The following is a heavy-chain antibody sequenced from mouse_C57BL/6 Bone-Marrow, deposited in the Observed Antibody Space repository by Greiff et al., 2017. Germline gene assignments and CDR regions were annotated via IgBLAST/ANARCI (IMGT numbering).Heavy chain of an antibody. J-gene: IGHJ2*01. D-gene: IGHD2-3*01. CDR1: GYAFSSSW. CDR3: ARYGYYGDTYFDY. V-gene: IGHV1-82*01. CDR2: IYPGDGDT. Sequence: QVQLQQSGPELVKPGASVKISCKASGYAFSSSWMHWVKQRPGKGLEWIGRIYPGDGDTNYNGKFKGKATLTADKSSSTAYMQLSSLTSEDSAVYFCARYGYYGDTYFDYWGQGTTLTVSS.